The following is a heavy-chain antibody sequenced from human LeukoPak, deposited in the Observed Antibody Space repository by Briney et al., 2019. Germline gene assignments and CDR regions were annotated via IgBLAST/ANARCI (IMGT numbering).Heavy chain of an antibody. CDR2: IYYSGST. Sequence: SETLSLTCAVSGGSISSGGYSWSWIRQPPGKGLEWIGYIYYSGSTYYNPSLKSRVTISVDTSKNQFSLKLSSVTAADTAVYYCAREDYGVDYWGQGTLVTVSS. V-gene: IGHV4-30-4*07. D-gene: IGHD4-17*01. CDR3: AREDYGVDY. CDR1: GGSISSGGYS. J-gene: IGHJ4*02.